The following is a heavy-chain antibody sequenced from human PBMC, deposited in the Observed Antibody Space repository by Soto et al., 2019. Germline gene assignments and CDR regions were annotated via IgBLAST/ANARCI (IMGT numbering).Heavy chain of an antibody. CDR2: ISGSGGST. CDR3: AKDLGGSWSYYYDSSGPTGFDP. J-gene: IGHJ5*02. V-gene: IGHV3-23*01. CDR1: GFTFSSYA. D-gene: IGHD3-22*01. Sequence: GESLKISCAASGFTFSSYAMSWVRQAPGKGLEWVSAISGSGGSTYYADSVKGRFTISRDNSKNTLYLQMNSLRAEDTAVYYCAKDLGGSWSYYYDSSGPTGFDPWGQETLVTVSS.